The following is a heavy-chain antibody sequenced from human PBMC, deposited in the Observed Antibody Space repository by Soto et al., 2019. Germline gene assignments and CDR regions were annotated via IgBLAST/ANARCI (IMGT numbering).Heavy chain of an antibody. CDR3: AKDLDDYSSAIDF. Sequence: GGSLRLSWVGSGFSFRKHAMNWVRQAPGKGLEWVSGISGSGGSGRGFYADPVKGRFTISRDNSKNTLYLEMNSLRAEDTAVYYCAKDLDDYSSAIDFWGQGTLVTVSS. CDR2: ISGSGGSGRG. V-gene: IGHV3-23*01. CDR1: GFSFRKHA. D-gene: IGHD4-4*01. J-gene: IGHJ4*02.